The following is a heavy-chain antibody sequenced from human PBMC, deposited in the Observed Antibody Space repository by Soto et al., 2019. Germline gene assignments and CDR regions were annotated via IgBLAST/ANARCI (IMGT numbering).Heavy chain of an antibody. CDR1: GFTFSSYA. D-gene: IGHD6-19*01. Sequence: EVQLLESGGGLVQPGGSLRLSCAASGFTFSSYAMTWVRQAPGKGLEWVSVISDSDNATYYADSVKGRFTISRDNSKNTLYLQFNSLRAEDTAVFYCAKVVSSSASSASDNWGQGTLVTVSS. CDR2: ISDSDNAT. V-gene: IGHV3-23*01. J-gene: IGHJ4*02. CDR3: AKVVSSSASSASDN.